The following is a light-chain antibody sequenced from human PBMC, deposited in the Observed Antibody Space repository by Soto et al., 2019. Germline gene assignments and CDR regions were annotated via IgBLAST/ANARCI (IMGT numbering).Light chain of an antibody. J-gene: IGKJ1*01. Sequence: EIVMTQSPATLSVSPGERATLSCRASQSVSSNLAWYQQKPGQAPRLLIYVASTRATGIPARFSGSGSGTEFTLTISSLQSEDFAVYYCQQYNNWLRTFGQGTKVDI. CDR3: QQYNNWLRT. CDR2: VAS. CDR1: QSVSSN. V-gene: IGKV3-15*01.